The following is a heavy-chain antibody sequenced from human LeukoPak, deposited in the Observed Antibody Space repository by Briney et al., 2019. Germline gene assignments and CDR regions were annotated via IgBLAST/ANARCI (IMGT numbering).Heavy chain of an antibody. CDR3: TTGRHDYVWGSYRPNYYFDY. V-gene: IGHV3-15*01. CDR1: GFTFSNAW. CDR2: IKSKTDGGTT. J-gene: IGHJ4*02. Sequence: GGSLRLSCAASGFTFSNAWMSWVRQAPGKGLEWVGRIKSKTDGGTTDYAAPVKGRFTISRDDSKNTLYLQMNSLKTEDTAVYYCTTGRHDYVWGSYRPNYYFDYWGQGTLVTVSS. D-gene: IGHD3-16*02.